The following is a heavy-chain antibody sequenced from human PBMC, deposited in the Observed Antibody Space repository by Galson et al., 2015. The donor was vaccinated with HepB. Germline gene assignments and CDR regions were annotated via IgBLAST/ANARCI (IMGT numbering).Heavy chain of an antibody. CDR3: ARVGSSWYRGYYFDY. D-gene: IGHD6-13*01. CDR2: IYYSGST. CDR1: GGSVNSGSYY. V-gene: IGHV4-39*07. J-gene: IGHJ4*02. Sequence: ETLSLTCTVSGGSVNSGSYYWGWIRQPPGKGLEWIGSIYYSGSTYYNPSLKSRVTISVDTSKNQFSLKLSSVTAADTAVYYCARVGSSWYRGYYFDYWGQGTLVTVSS.